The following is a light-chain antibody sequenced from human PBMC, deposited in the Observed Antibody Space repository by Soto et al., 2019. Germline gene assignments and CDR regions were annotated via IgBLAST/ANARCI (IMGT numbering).Light chain of an antibody. J-gene: IGLJ3*02. CDR3: QSYDISLSGWV. V-gene: IGLV1-40*01. Sequence: QSVLTQPPSVSGAPGQRVNISCTGSSSNIAAGYDVHWYQQLPGTAHKLLIYGNSNRPSGVPDRVSGSNSGTSASLAITGLQDEDEADYYCQSYDISLSGWVFGGGTKLTVL. CDR2: GNS. CDR1: SSNIAAGYD.